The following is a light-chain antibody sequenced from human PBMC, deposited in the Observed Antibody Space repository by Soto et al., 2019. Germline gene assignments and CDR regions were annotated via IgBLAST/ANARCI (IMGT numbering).Light chain of an antibody. Sequence: HSVLTQPRSVSGSPGQSVTISCTGTSNYVSWYQQHPGKAPKLMIYDVSKRPSGVPDRFSGSKSGNTASLTISGLQAEDEADYYCCSFAGSFTSYVFGTGTKLTVL. CDR2: DVS. CDR3: CSFAGSFTSYV. CDR1: SNY. J-gene: IGLJ1*01. V-gene: IGLV2-11*01.